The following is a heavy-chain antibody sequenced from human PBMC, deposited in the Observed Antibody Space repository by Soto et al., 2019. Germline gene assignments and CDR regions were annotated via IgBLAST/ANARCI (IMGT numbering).Heavy chain of an antibody. CDR1: GFTFSSYA. Sequence: GGSLRLSCAASGFTFSSYAMHWVRQAPGKGLEWVAVISYDGSNKYYADSVKGRFTISRDNSKNTLYLQMNSLRAEDTAVYYCASLSHSSGWQGQPGYQEWFDPWGQGTLVTVSS. D-gene: IGHD6-19*01. J-gene: IGHJ5*02. CDR3: ASLSHSSGWQGQPGYQEWFDP. CDR2: ISYDGSNK. V-gene: IGHV3-30-3*01.